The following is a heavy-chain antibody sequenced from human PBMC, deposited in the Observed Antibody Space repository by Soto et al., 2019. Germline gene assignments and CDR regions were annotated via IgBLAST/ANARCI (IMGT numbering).Heavy chain of an antibody. CDR3: ARNPCGGSGGSCYSGGYYYYYSGMDV. V-gene: IGHV4-59*01. CDR2: IYYSGST. D-gene: IGHD2-15*01. J-gene: IGHJ6*02. CDR1: GGSISSYY. Sequence: LSLTCTVSGGSISSYYWSWIRQPPGKGLEWIGYIYYSGSTNYNPSLKSRVTISVDTSKNQFSLKLSSVTAADTAVYYCARNPCGGSGGSCYSGGYYYYYSGMDVWGQGTTVTVSS.